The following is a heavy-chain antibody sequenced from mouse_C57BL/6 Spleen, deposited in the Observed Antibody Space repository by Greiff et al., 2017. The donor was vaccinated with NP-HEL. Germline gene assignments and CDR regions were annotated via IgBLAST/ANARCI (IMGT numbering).Heavy chain of an antibody. J-gene: IGHJ4*01. CDR3: ARSHYSNPTPYYAMDY. V-gene: IGHV1-72*01. CDR1: GYTFTSYW. Sequence: QQSCKASGYTFTSYWMHWVKQRPGRGLEWIGRIDPNSGGTKYNEKFKSKATLTVDKPSSTAYMQLSSLTSEDSAVYYCARSHYSNPTPYYAMDYWGQGTSVTVSS. D-gene: IGHD2-5*01. CDR2: IDPNSGGT.